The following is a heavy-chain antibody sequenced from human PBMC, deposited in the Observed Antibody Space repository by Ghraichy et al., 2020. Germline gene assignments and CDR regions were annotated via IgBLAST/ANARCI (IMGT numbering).Heavy chain of an antibody. D-gene: IGHD4-23*01. CDR1: GGAITSSNYY. Sequence: ETLSLTCTVSGGAITSSNYYWGFIRQSPGKGLEWIGSLHHSGSTYYNPSLVSRVTISGDTSRNQFSLRLTSATAADTAVYYCAGSFAVIRYFQLWGRGTLVTVSS. J-gene: IGHJ2*01. CDR2: LHHSGST. CDR3: AGSFAVIRYFQL. V-gene: IGHV4-39*01.